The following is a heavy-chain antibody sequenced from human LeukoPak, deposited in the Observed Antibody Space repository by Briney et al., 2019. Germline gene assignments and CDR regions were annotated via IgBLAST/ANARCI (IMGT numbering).Heavy chain of an antibody. J-gene: IGHJ6*03. CDR1: GYTFSGSY. Sequence: GASVKVSCKASGYTFSGSYIHWVRQAPGQGLEWLGRINPNSGDTNYAQNFHGRATMTRDTSITTTYMELNSLTSDDTAVHFCARSAEHCNNGVCFTDYYMDVWGKGTTVTVSS. D-gene: IGHD2-8*01. CDR3: ARSAEHCNNGVCFTDYYMDV. V-gene: IGHV1-2*06. CDR2: INPNSGDT.